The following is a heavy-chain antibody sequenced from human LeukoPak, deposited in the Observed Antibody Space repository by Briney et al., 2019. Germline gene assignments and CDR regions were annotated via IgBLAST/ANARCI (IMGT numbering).Heavy chain of an antibody. CDR1: VCTFTIYG. CDR2: ISAYNGNT. CDR3: ARDHYDILTGYYAVLTGWFDP. Sequence: ASVKVSCKSSVCTFTIYGISWVRQAPGQGLEWMGCISAYNGNTNYAQKLQGRVTITTDTSTSTAYMELRSLRSDDTAVYYCARDHYDILTGYYAVLTGWFDPWGQGTLVTVSS. V-gene: IGHV1-18*01. D-gene: IGHD3-9*01. J-gene: IGHJ5*02.